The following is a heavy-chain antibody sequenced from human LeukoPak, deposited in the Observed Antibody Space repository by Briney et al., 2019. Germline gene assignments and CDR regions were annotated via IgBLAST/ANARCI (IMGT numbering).Heavy chain of an antibody. CDR3: AKKLGYCSGGSCH. Sequence: PGGSLRLSCAASGFTFSSYAMSWVRQAPGKGLEWVSAISDSGGSTYYADSVKGRFTISRGNSKNTLYLQMNSLRAEDTAVYYCAKKLGYCSGGSCHWGQGTLVTVSS. J-gene: IGHJ4*02. D-gene: IGHD2-15*01. CDR2: ISDSGGST. CDR1: GFTFSSYA. V-gene: IGHV3-23*01.